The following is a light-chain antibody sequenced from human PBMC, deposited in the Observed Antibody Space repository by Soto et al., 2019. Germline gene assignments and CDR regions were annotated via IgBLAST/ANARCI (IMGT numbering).Light chain of an antibody. CDR2: WAS. V-gene: IGKV4-1*01. CDR1: QSVLYSSNNKNY. J-gene: IGKJ2*01. Sequence: DIVMTQSPDSLAASLGERATINCKSSQSVLYSSNNKNYLAWYQQRPGQPPKLLIYWASTRESGVPDRFSGSGSGTDFTLTITSLQAEDVAVYYGQQYESTPPTFGQGTKLEIK. CDR3: QQYESTPPT.